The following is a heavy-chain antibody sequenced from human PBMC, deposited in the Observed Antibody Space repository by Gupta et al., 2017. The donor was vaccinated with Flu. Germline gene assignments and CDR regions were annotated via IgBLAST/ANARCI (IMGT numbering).Heavy chain of an antibody. J-gene: IGHJ6*02. CDR1: GFTFNSYG. D-gene: IGHD1-26*01. CDR3: ANSFGLVGATSGYYGMDA. CDR2: ISYDGSKK. Sequence: QVHLVESGGGVVQPGRSLRLSCAGSGFTFNSYGMHWVSQAPGKGLEWVAVISYDGSKKYYGDSVKGRFTISRDNSKNTLYLQMNSLRAEDTAVYYCANSFGLVGATSGYYGMDAWGQGTTVTVSS. V-gene: IGHV3-30*18.